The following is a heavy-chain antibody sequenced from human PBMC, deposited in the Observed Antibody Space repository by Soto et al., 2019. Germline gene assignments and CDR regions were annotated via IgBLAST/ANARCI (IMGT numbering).Heavy chain of an antibody. V-gene: IGHV1-2*02. J-gene: IGHJ6*02. CDR3: AGGYCTNGVCHAYYYYGMDV. CDR1: GYTFTGYY. D-gene: IGHD2-8*01. CDR2: INPNSGGT. Sequence: QVQLVQSGAEVKKPGASVKVSCKASGYTFTGYYMHWVRQAPGQGLEWMGWINPNSGGTNYAQKVQGRVTMTRHTSISTAYMELSRLRSDDTAVYYCAGGYCTNGVCHAYYYYGMDVWGQGTTVTVSS.